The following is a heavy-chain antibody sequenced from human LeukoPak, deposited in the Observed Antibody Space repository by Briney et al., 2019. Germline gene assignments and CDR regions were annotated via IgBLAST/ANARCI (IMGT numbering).Heavy chain of an antibody. V-gene: IGHV4-4*02. D-gene: IGHD6-13*01. Sequence: SGTLSLTCAVSGGSISSSNWWSWVRQPPGKGLEWIGQIYHSGSTNYNPSLKSRVTISVDKSKNQFSLKLRSVTAADTAVCYCARRKDIAAAGIGAFDIWGRGTMVTVSS. CDR3: ARRKDIAAAGIGAFDI. J-gene: IGHJ3*02. CDR2: IYHSGST. CDR1: GGSISSSNW.